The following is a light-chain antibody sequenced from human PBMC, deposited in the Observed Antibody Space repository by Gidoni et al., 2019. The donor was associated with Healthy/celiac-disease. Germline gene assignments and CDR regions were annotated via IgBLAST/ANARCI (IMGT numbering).Light chain of an antibody. J-gene: IGKJ4*01. V-gene: IGKV4-1*01. CDR1: QSVLSSSNNKNY. Sequence: DIVMTQSPDSLAVSLGERATINCKSSQSVLSSSNNKNYLNWYQQKAGQPPKLLFYWASTRESGVPDRFSGVGSGTDFTLTISSLQAEDVAFYYCQSRLTFGGGTKVEIK. CDR2: WAS. CDR3: QSRLT.